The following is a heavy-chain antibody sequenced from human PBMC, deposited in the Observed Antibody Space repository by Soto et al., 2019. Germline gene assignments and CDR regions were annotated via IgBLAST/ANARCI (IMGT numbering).Heavy chain of an antibody. D-gene: IGHD2-2*01. Sequence: QVQLVQSGAEVKKPGASVKVSCKASGYTFTSYYMHWVRQAPGQGLEWMGIINPSGGSTSYAQKFQGRVTMTRDTSTGTVYMELSSLRSEDTAVYYCALGYCSSTSCQRFFEFDYWGQGTLVTVSS. V-gene: IGHV1-46*01. CDR2: INPSGGST. CDR3: ALGYCSSTSCQRFFEFDY. CDR1: GYTFTSYY. J-gene: IGHJ4*02.